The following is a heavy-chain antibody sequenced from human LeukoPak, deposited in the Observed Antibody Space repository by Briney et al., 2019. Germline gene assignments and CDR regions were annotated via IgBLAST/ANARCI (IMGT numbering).Heavy chain of an antibody. D-gene: IGHD7-27*01. J-gene: IGHJ4*02. CDR2: IKQDGSGK. CDR1: GFTLSSYW. Sequence: GGSLRLSCAASGFTLSSYWMSWVRQPPGKGLEWVANIKQDGSGKNYVDSVKGRFTISRDKAKNSLYLQMNSLRVQYTAMFYCARGLGVGWGQVTLVTVS. V-gene: IGHV3-7*01. CDR3: ARGLGVG.